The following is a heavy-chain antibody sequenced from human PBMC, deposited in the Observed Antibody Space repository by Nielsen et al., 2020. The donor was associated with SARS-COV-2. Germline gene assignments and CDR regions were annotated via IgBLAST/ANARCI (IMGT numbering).Heavy chain of an antibody. J-gene: IGHJ4*02. CDR1: GFTFSSYG. Sequence: SCAASGFTFSSYGMHWVRQAPGKGLEWVAVISYDGSNKYYADSVKGRFTISRDNSKNTLYLQMNSLRAEDTAVYYCAKDTGGRDDYWGQGTLVTVSS. CDR3: AKDTGGRDDY. CDR2: ISYDGSNK. D-gene: IGHD1-14*01. V-gene: IGHV3-30*18.